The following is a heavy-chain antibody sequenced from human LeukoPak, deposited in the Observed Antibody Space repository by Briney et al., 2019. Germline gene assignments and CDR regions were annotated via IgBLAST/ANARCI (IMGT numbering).Heavy chain of an antibody. CDR3: ARAYGYCSSTSCLYYYYGMGV. V-gene: IGHV4-59*01. CDR1: GGSISSYY. D-gene: IGHD2-2*03. Sequence: SSETLSLTCTVSGGSISSYYWSWIRQPPGKGLEWIGYIYYSGSTNYNPSLKSRVTISVDTSKNQFSLKLSSVTAADTAVYYCARAYGYCSSTSCLYYYYGMGVWGQGTTVTVSS. J-gene: IGHJ6*02. CDR2: IYYSGST.